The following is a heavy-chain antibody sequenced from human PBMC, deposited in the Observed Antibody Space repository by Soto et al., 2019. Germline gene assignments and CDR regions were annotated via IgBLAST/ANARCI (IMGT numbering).Heavy chain of an antibody. CDR1: GFTFTRYS. Sequence: PGGSLRLSSAASGFTFTRYSMNWVRQAPGKGLEWVSSISSTTNYIYYGDSMKGRFTISRDNAQNSLYLDMNSLRAEDMAVYYCARESEDLTSNFDYWGQGTLVTVSS. CDR2: ISSTTNYI. V-gene: IGHV3-21*06. J-gene: IGHJ4*02. CDR3: ARESEDLTSNFDY.